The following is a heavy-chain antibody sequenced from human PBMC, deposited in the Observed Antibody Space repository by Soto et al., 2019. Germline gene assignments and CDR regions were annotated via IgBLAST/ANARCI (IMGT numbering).Heavy chain of an antibody. Sequence: ASVKVSCKTSGYIFTNYGISWVRQAPGQGLEWLGWISGYNGNTEYAQKFQGRVTLTTDASTSTAYMELRSLRSDDTAVYSCARDVLLVLDARKLSPKHDDYAMDVWGQGTTVTVSS. V-gene: IGHV1-18*04. CDR1: GYIFTNYG. CDR2: ISGYNGNT. D-gene: IGHD1-20*01. J-gene: IGHJ6*02. CDR3: ARDVLLVLDARKLSPKHDDYAMDV.